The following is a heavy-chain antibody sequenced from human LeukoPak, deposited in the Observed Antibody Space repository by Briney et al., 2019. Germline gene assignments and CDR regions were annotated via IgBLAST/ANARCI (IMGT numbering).Heavy chain of an antibody. Sequence: PGGSLRLSCAASGFTFDDYGMSWVRHAPGKGLEWVSGINWNGGSTGYVDSVKGRFTISRDNAKNSLYLQMNSLRAEDTALYYCARGQWELLSAFDIWGQGTMVTVSS. CDR1: GFTFDDYG. J-gene: IGHJ3*02. V-gene: IGHV3-20*04. CDR3: ARGQWELLSAFDI. CDR2: INWNGGST. D-gene: IGHD1-26*01.